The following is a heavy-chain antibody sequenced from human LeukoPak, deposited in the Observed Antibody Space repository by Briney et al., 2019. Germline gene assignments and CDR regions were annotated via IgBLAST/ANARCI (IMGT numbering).Heavy chain of an antibody. CDR1: GYTFTGYH. V-gene: IGHV1-2*02. Sequence: GASVKVSCKASGYTFTGYHMHWVRQAPGQGLEWMGWINPNSGGTNYAQKFQGRVTMARDTSISTAYMELSRLRSDDTAVYYCATRYSYGYDFYYFDYWGQGTLVTVSS. J-gene: IGHJ4*02. CDR2: INPNSGGT. CDR3: ATRYSYGYDFYYFDY. D-gene: IGHD5-18*01.